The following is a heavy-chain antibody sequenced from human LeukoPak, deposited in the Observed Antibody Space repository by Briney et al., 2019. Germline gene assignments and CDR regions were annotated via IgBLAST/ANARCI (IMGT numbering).Heavy chain of an antibody. D-gene: IGHD1-1*01. J-gene: IGHJ5*02. CDR1: GFTFSSYS. V-gene: IGHV3-21*01. Sequence: PGGSLRLSCAASGFTFSSYSMNWVRQAPGKGLEWVSSISSSSSYIYYADSVKGRFTISRDNAKNSLYLQMNSLRAEDTAVYYCARDRYNWNVDWFDPWGQGTLVTVSS. CDR3: ARDRYNWNVDWFDP. CDR2: ISSSSSYI.